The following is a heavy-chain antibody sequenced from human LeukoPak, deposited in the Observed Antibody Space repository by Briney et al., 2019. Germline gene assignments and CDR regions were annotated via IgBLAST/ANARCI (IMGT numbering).Heavy chain of an antibody. CDR3: ARGRESSKLTSGFQSFDWLSDSFDL. D-gene: IGHD3-9*01. CDR2: MSPNSGKT. J-gene: IGHJ3*01. V-gene: IGHV1-8*01. Sequence: ASVKVSCKTSGYSFTNYDINWVRQATGQGLEWMGWMSPNSGKTGYAQKFQVRVTMTKNTSMSTAYMELSSLTSEDTAVYYCARGRESSKLTSGFQSFDWLSDSFDLWGQGTIVTVSS. CDR1: GYSFTNYD.